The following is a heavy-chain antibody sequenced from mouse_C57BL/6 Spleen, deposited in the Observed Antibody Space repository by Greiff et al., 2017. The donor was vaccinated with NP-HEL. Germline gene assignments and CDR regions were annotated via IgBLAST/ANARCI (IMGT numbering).Heavy chain of an antibody. CDR3: ALYGRLDY. J-gene: IGHJ4*01. CDR1: GYTFTSYW. V-gene: IGHV1-52*01. D-gene: IGHD1-2*01. Sequence: VQLQQPGAELVRPGSSVKLSCKASGYTFTSYWMHWVKQRPIQGLEWIGNIDPSDSETPYNQKFKDKATLTVDKSSSTAYMQLSSLTSEDSAVYYCALYGRLDYWGQGTSVTVSS. CDR2: IDPSDSET.